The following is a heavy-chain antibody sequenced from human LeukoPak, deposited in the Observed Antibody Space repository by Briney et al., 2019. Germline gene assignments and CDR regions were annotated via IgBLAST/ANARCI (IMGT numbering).Heavy chain of an antibody. CDR3: ARVRLGANFDILGVRYYMDV. D-gene: IGHD3-9*01. CDR2: INANSGGT. J-gene: IGHJ6*03. Sequence: GASVKVSCKASGYSFTGYYIHWVRQAPGQGLEWMGWINANSGGTNYAQKFQGRVTMTRDTSISTAYMELSRLKSDDTAVYYCARVRLGANFDILGVRYYMDVWGEGTTVTISS. CDR1: GYSFTGYY. V-gene: IGHV1-2*02.